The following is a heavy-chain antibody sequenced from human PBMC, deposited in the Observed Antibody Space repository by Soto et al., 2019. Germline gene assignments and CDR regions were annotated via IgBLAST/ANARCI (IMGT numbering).Heavy chain of an antibody. CDR2: ISSSSSTI. Sequence: GGSLRLSCAASGFTFSSYSMNWVRQAPGKGLEWVSYISSSSSTIYYADSVKGRFTISRDNAKNSLYLQMNSLRAEDTAVYYCARAPDIVVVPAAMRYYYYYMDVWGKGTTVTVSS. J-gene: IGHJ6*03. V-gene: IGHV3-48*01. CDR1: GFTFSSYS. D-gene: IGHD2-2*01. CDR3: ARAPDIVVVPAAMRYYYYYMDV.